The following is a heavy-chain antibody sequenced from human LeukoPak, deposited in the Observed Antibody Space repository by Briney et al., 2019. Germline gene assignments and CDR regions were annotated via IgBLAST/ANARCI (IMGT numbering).Heavy chain of an antibody. Sequence: PSETLSLTCTVSGYSISSGYYWGWIRQPPGKGLEWIGSIYHSGSTYYNPSLKSRVTISVDTSKNQFSLKLSSVTAADTAVYYCARVNRWLGETGYFDYWGQGTLVTVSS. CDR1: GYSISSGYY. J-gene: IGHJ4*02. V-gene: IGHV4-38-2*02. D-gene: IGHD1-14*01. CDR2: IYHSGST. CDR3: ARVNRWLGETGYFDY.